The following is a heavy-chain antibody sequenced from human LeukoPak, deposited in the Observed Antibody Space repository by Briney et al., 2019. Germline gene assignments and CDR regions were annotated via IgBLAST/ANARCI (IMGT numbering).Heavy chain of an antibody. Sequence: PGGSLRLSCSASGFTFSSYAMHWVRQAPGKGLEYVSAISSNGGSTYYADSVKGRFTISRDNSKNTLYLQMSSLRAEDTAVNYCVKGAVVVAATRIFDYWGQGTLVTVSS. CDR2: ISSNGGST. V-gene: IGHV3-64D*06. CDR3: VKGAVVVAATRIFDY. CDR1: GFTFSSYA. J-gene: IGHJ4*02. D-gene: IGHD2-15*01.